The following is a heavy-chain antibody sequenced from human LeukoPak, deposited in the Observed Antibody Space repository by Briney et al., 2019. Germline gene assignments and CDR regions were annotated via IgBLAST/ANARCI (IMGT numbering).Heavy chain of an antibody. CDR2: ISSDGSYK. CDR1: GFTFKTYG. CDR3: AREDSSGYYFFFDY. Sequence: GGSLRLSCAASGFTFKTYGMHWVRQAPGKGLEWVAVISSDGSYKYYADSVKGRFTISRDNSKDTLYLQMNSLRAEDTAVYYCAREDSSGYYFFFDYWGQGTLVTVSS. V-gene: IGHV3-30*03. D-gene: IGHD3-22*01. J-gene: IGHJ4*02.